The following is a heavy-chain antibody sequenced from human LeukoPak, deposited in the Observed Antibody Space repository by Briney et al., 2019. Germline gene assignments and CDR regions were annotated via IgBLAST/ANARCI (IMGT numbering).Heavy chain of an antibody. CDR3: ARAAMVRGSRYWFDP. CDR1: GFTFSSYE. CDR2: ISSSGSTI. V-gene: IGHV3-48*03. D-gene: IGHD3-10*01. Sequence: GGSLRLSCAASGFTFSSYEMNWVRQAPGKGLEWVSYISSSGSTIYYADSVKGRFTISRDNAKNSLYLQMNSLGAEDTAVYYCARAAMVRGSRYWFDPWGQGTLVTVSS. J-gene: IGHJ5*02.